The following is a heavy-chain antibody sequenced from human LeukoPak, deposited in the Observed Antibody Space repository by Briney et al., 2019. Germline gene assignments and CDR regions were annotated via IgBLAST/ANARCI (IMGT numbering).Heavy chain of an antibody. CDR2: ISTTSSTI. CDR1: GFTFRIYS. V-gene: IGHV3-48*02. CDR3: ARGEPWPPFLDY. D-gene: IGHD1-14*01. J-gene: IGHJ4*02. Sequence: GGSLRLSCAASGFTFRIYSMNWVSQAPGKGLEWVSHISTTSSTIYYADSVKGRFTVSRDNAKNSLYLQMNSLRDDDTAVYYCARGEPWPPFLDYWGQGTLVTVSS.